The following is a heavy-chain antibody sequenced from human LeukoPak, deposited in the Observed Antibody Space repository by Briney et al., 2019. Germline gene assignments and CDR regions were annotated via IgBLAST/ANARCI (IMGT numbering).Heavy chain of an antibody. J-gene: IGHJ4*02. D-gene: IGHD3-10*01. CDR1: GFTFSNYA. CDR2: ISYDGSNR. V-gene: IGHV3-30*04. Sequence: PGGSLRLSCAASGFTFSNYAMHWVRQAPGKELEWVALISYDGSNRDYADSVKGRFTTSRDDSKNTLYLQMNSLRAEDTAVYYCARDLGTMVRGVTYYFDYWGQGTLVTVSS. CDR3: ARDLGTMVRGVTYYFDY.